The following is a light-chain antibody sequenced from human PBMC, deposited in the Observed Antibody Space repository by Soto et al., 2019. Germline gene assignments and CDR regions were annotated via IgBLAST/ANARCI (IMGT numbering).Light chain of an antibody. CDR3: AAWDDSLTAVV. Sequence: QSVLPQPPSASGTPGQRVTISCSGNSSNIGNNAVNWYQQFPGTAPHLLIFNNNQRPSGVPDRFSGSKSGTSASLAISGLQSEDEADYYCAAWDDSLTAVVFGGGTQLTVL. CDR1: SSNIGNNA. V-gene: IGLV1-44*01. J-gene: IGLJ2*01. CDR2: NNN.